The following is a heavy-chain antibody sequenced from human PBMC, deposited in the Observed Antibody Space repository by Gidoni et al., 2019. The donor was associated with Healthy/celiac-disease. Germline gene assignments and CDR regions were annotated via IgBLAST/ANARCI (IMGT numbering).Heavy chain of an antibody. J-gene: IGHJ4*02. CDR2: IYYSGST. V-gene: IGHV4-39*01. CDR3: ARQTKYVLRF. D-gene: IGHD3-3*01. Sequence: GWIRQPPGKGLEWIGSIYYSGSTYYNPSLKSRVTISVDTSKNQFSLKLSSVTAADTAVYYCARQTKYVLRFWGQGTLVTVSS.